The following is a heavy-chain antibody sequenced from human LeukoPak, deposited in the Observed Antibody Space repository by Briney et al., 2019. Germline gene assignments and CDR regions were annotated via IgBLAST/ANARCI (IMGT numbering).Heavy chain of an antibody. CDR1: GGSFSGSY. CDR3: ARVGYCTGGSCYIDY. Sequence: PSETLSLTCAVYGGSFSGSYWSWIRQPPGKGLEWIGEINHSGSPNYNPSLKSRVIISVDTSKNQFSLKLSSVTAADTAVYYCARVGYCTGGSCYIDYWGQGTLVTVSS. J-gene: IGHJ4*02. CDR2: INHSGSP. D-gene: IGHD2-15*01. V-gene: IGHV4-34*01.